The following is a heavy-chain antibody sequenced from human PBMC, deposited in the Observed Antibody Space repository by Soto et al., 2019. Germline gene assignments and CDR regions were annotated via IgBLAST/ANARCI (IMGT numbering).Heavy chain of an antibody. Sequence: SETLSLTCTVSGGSISSGGYYWSWIRQHPGKGLEWIGYIYYSGSTYYNPSLKSRVTISVDTSKNQFSLKLSSVTAADTAVYYCAKGGRIPTSSVDYWGQGTLVTVSS. CDR1: GGSISSGGYY. J-gene: IGHJ4*02. D-gene: IGHD2-2*01. V-gene: IGHV4-31*03. CDR2: IYYSGST. CDR3: AKGGRIPTSSVDY.